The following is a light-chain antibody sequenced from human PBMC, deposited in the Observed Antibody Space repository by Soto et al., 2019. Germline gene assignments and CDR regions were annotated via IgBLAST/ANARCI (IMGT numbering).Light chain of an antibody. Sequence: DVVMTQSPLSLPVTLGQPASISCRSSQSLVYSDGNTYLSWFRQRPGQSPRRLIYNVSNRDSGVPDRFSGSGSGTDFTLKISRVEAEDVGVYYCMQGTHWPLTFGGGTKVEIK. J-gene: IGKJ4*01. CDR2: NVS. V-gene: IGKV2-30*01. CDR3: MQGTHWPLT. CDR1: QSLVYSDGNTY.